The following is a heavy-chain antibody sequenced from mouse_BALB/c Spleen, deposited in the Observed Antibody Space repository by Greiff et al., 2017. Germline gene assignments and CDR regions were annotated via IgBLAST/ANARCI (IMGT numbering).Heavy chain of an antibody. CDR2: INPSTGYT. CDR3: ARIYDGYYDY. D-gene: IGHD2-3*01. J-gene: IGHJ2*01. Sequence: VQLQQSGAELAKPGASVKMSCKASGYTFTSYWMHWVKQRPGQGLEWIGYINPSTGYTEYNQKFKDKATLTADKSSSTAYMQLSSLTSEDSAVYYCARIYDGYYDYWGQGTTLTVSS. CDR1: GYTFTSYW. V-gene: IGHV1-7*01.